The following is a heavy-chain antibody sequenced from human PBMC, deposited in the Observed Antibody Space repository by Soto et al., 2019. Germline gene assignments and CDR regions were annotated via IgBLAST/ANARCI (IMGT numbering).Heavy chain of an antibody. D-gene: IGHD6-19*01. CDR1: GFTFSSYA. J-gene: IGHJ4*02. Sequence: EVQLLESGGGLVQPGGSLRVSCAASGFTFSSYAMTWVRQAPGKGLEWVSAISGSGTSTYYADSVKGRFTISRDISKNTLYLQMNSLTAEDMAVYFCAKGSSKQWLASLDYWGLGTLVTVSS. CDR3: AKGSSKQWLASLDY. CDR2: ISGSGTST. V-gene: IGHV3-23*01.